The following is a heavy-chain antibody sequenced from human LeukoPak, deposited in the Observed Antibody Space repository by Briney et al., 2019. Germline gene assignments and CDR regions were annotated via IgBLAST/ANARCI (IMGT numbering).Heavy chain of an antibody. CDR1: GFTFSSYA. Sequence: GGYLRLSCAASGFTFSSYAMHWVRQAPGKGLEWVAVISYDGSNKYYADSVKGRFTISRDNSKNTLYLQMNSLRAEDTAVYYCARDTIAARRGRIDYWGQGTLVTVSS. D-gene: IGHD6-6*01. CDR3: ARDTIAARRGRIDY. CDR2: ISYDGSNK. J-gene: IGHJ4*02. V-gene: IGHV3-30-3*01.